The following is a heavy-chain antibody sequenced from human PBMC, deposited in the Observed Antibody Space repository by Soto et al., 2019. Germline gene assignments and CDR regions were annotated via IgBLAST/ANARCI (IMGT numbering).Heavy chain of an antibody. CDR1: GFTFSIYG. Sequence: ESGGGVVQPGRSLRLSCAASGFTFSIYGMHWVRQAPGTGPEWVAVISYDGNEKNYADSGLGRFTISRDNSRNTLYLQMNSLTDADTAVYYCAKGSGGTGKWWFDPWGQGTLVTVSS. D-gene: IGHD2-8*02. J-gene: IGHJ5*02. CDR3: AKGSGGTGKWWFDP. CDR2: ISYDGNEK. V-gene: IGHV3-30*18.